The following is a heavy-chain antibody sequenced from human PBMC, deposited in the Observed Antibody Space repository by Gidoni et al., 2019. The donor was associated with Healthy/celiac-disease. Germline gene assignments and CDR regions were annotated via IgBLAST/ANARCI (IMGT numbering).Heavy chain of an antibody. Sequence: QVQLQQWGAGLLKPSETLSLTCAVYGGSFSGYYWSWIRQPPGKGLEWIGEINHSGSTNYNPSLKSRVTISVDTSKNQFSLKLSSVTAADTAVYYCGQSRGHPRGRRWFDPWGQGTLVTVSS. D-gene: IGHD3-10*01. V-gene: IGHV4-34*01. J-gene: IGHJ5*02. CDR2: INHSGST. CDR3: GQSRGHPRGRRWFDP. CDR1: GGSFSGYY.